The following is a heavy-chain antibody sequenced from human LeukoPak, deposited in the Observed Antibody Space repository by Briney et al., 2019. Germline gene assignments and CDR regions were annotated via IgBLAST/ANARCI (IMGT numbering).Heavy chain of an antibody. D-gene: IGHD6-13*01. Sequence: GGSLRLSCAASGFTFDDYAMHWVRQAPGKGLEWVSLISGDGGSTYYADSVKGRFTISRDNSKNSLYLQMNGLRTEDTALYYCAKVAGSSWYLGFYYYYYGMDVWGQGTTVTVSS. CDR3: AKVAGSSWYLGFYYYYYGMDV. CDR2: ISGDGGST. CDR1: GFTFDDYA. V-gene: IGHV3-43*02. J-gene: IGHJ6*02.